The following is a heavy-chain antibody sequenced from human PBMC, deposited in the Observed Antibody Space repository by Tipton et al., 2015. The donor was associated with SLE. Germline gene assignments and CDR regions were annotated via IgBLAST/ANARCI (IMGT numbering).Heavy chain of an antibody. J-gene: IGHJ5*02. D-gene: IGHD6-19*01. CDR1: GGSIRSSRHF. CDR2: LYYSGNT. V-gene: IGHV4-39*07. CDR3: VRLSSSGWRPYNWFDP. Sequence: TLSLTCTVSGGSIRSSRHFWGWIRQPPGKGLEWIGVLYYSGNTYYNPSLKSPVTLSIDTSKNQFSLKMRSVTAADTAVYYCVRLSSSGWRPYNWFDPWGQGTLVTVSS.